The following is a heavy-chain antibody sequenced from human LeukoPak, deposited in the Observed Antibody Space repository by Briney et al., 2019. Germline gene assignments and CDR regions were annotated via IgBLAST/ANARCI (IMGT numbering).Heavy chain of an antibody. CDR3: ARRGDYYDSSGLNY. D-gene: IGHD3-22*01. J-gene: IGHJ4*02. CDR2: INHSGST. V-gene: IGHV4-34*01. CDR1: GGSFSVYY. Sequence: SSETLSLTCAVYGGSFSVYYWSWIRQPPGKGLEWIGEINHSGSTNYNPSLKSRVTISVDTSRNQFSLKLSSVTAADTAVYYCARRGDYYDSSGLNYWGQGTLVTVSS.